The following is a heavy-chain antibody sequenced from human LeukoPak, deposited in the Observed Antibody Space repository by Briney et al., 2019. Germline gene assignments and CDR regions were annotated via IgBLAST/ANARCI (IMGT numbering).Heavy chain of an antibody. J-gene: IGHJ4*02. CDR3: ATYIETYYYGSGSYNYFDY. D-gene: IGHD3-10*01. CDR1: GYTLTELS. V-gene: IGHV1-24*01. Sequence: ASVKVSCKVSGYTLTELSMHWVRQAPGKGLEWMGGFDPEDGETIYAQKFQGRVTMTEDTSTDPAYMELSSLRSEDTAVYYCATYIETYYYGSGSYNYFDYWGQGTLVTVSS. CDR2: FDPEDGET.